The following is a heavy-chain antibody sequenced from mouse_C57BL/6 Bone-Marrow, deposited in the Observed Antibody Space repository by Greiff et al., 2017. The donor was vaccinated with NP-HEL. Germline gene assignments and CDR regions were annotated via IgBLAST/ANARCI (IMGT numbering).Heavy chain of an antibody. CDR2: IDPENGDT. J-gene: IGHJ2*01. Sequence: EVKLLESGAELVRPGASVKLSCTASGYTFNDYYMHWVKQRPEQGLEWIGGIDPENGDTEYAQKFQGKATLTADTSSTTAYLQLSSLTSEDTAVYYCTTRYCGSSYYFDYWGQGTTLTVSS. V-gene: IGHV14-4*01. D-gene: IGHD1-3*01. CDR3: TTRYCGSSYYFDY. CDR1: GYTFNDYY.